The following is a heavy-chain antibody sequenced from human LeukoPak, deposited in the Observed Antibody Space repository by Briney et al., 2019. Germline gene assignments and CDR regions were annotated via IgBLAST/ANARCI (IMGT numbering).Heavy chain of an antibody. D-gene: IGHD2-15*01. CDR2: INPSGGST. Sequence: ASVKVSCKASGYTFTSYYMHWARQAPGQGLEWMGIINPSGGSTSYAQKFQGRVTMTRDTSTSTVYMELSSLRSEDTAVYYCARAGRVEVAATHDLDYWGQGTLVTVSS. J-gene: IGHJ4*02. V-gene: IGHV1-46*01. CDR3: ARAGRVEVAATHDLDY. CDR1: GYTFTSYY.